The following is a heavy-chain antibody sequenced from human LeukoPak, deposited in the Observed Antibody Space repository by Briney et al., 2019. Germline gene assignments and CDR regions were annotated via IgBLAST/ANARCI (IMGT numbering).Heavy chain of an antibody. CDR3: ARGKLLWFGELSGNWFDP. V-gene: IGHV4-59*01. CDR2: IYYSGST. CDR1: GGSISSYY. J-gene: IGHJ5*02. D-gene: IGHD3-10*01. Sequence: PSETLSLTCTVSGGSISSYYWSWIRQPPGKGLEWIGYIYYSGSTNYNPSLKSRVTISVDTSKNQFSLKLSSVTAADTAVYYCARGKLLWFGELSGNWFDPWGQGTLVTVSS.